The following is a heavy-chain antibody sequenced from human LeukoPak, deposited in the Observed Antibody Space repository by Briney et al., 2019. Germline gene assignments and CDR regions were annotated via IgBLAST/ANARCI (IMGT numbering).Heavy chain of an antibody. CDR2: ISHDGSNK. J-gene: IGHJ4*02. D-gene: IGHD5-18*01. CDR1: GVTFSSYG. Sequence: GGSLRLSCAASGVTFSSYGMHWVRQAPGKGLEWVAVISHDGSNKYYADSVKGRFTISRDNSKNTLYLQMNSLRAEETAVYYCAGDGHTGMAVYHFDYWGQGALVTVSS. CDR3: AGDGHTGMAVYHFDY. V-gene: IGHV3-30*03.